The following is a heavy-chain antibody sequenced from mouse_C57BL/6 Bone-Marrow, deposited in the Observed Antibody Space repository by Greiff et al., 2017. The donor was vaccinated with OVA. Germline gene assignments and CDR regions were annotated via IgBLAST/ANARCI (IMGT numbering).Heavy chain of an antibody. CDR3: ARAGYLDY. V-gene: IGHV3-6*01. CDR2: ISYDGSN. CDR1: GYSITSGYY. Sequence: EVQRVESGPGLVKPSQSLSLTCSVTGYSITSGYYWNWIRQFPGNKLEWMGYISYDGSNNYNPSLKNRISITRDTSKNQFFLKLNSVTTEDTATYYCARAGYLDYWGQGTTLTVSS. J-gene: IGHJ2*01.